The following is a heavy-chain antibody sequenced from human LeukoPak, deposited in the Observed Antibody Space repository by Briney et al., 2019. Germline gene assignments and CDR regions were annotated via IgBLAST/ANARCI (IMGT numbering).Heavy chain of an antibody. D-gene: IGHD3-3*01. CDR2: ISGSGGST. CDR3: AKGPSGGFWSGYSVDY. CDR1: GLTFTSYA. J-gene: IGHJ4*02. V-gene: IGHV3-23*01. Sequence: PGPCLRLSCAAPGLTFTSYAMSWVRQAPGKGLERVSAISGSGGSTYYAVSVRGRFTISRDNSKNTLYLQMNSLRADDTAVYYCAKGPSGGFWSGYSVDYWGQGTLVTVSS.